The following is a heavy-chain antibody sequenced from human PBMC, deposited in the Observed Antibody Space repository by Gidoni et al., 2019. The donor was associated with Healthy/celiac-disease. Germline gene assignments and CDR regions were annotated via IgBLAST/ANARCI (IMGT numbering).Heavy chain of an antibody. CDR2: ISAYNGNT. J-gene: IGHJ3*02. D-gene: IGHD3-22*01. CDR1: GYTFTRYG. Sequence: QVQLVQSGAAVKKPGASVKVSCKTSGYTFTRYGLSWVRQAPGQGLEWMGWISAYNGNTNYAQKLQGRVTMTTDTSTSTAYMELRSLGSDDTAVYYCARFWGYYDSSCPDDAFDIWGQGTMVTVSS. CDR3: ARFWGYYDSSCPDDAFDI. V-gene: IGHV1-18*01.